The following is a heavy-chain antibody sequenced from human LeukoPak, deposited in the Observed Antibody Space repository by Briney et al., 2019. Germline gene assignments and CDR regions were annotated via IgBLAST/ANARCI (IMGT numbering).Heavy chain of an antibody. V-gene: IGHV4-59*01. Sequence: SETLSLTCTVSGGSISSYYWSWIRQPPGKGLEWIGYIYYSGSTDSNPSLKSRVTISVDTSKNQFSLKLRSVTAADTAVYYCARRPRNDILTGTPFDYWGQGILVTVSS. CDR2: IYYSGST. J-gene: IGHJ4*02. CDR1: GGSISSYY. CDR3: ARRPRNDILTGTPFDY. D-gene: IGHD3-9*01.